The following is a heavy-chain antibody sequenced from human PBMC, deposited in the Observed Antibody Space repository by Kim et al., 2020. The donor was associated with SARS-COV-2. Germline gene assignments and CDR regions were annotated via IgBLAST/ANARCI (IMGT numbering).Heavy chain of an antibody. V-gene: IGHV3-30*02. CDR3: AITYYCGSGGVD. J-gene: IGHJ4*02. D-gene: IGHD3-10*01. Sequence: YADSVKGRVTISRNNSKNTLDLQMNSLRAEDTAVYYCAITYYCGSGGVDWGQGTLVTVSA.